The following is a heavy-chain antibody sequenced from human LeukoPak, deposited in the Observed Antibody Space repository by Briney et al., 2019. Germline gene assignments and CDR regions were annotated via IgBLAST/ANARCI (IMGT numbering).Heavy chain of an antibody. J-gene: IGHJ5*02. Sequence: GGSLRLSCAASGFTFSSYAMSWVRQAPGKGLEWASSISSSSSYIYYADSVKGRFTISRDNAKNSLYLQMNSLRAEDTAVYYCARSYFGWLFLGLGNWFDPWGQGTLVTVSS. V-gene: IGHV3-21*01. CDR1: GFTFSSYA. CDR2: ISSSSSYI. CDR3: ARSYFGWLFLGLGNWFDP. D-gene: IGHD3-9*01.